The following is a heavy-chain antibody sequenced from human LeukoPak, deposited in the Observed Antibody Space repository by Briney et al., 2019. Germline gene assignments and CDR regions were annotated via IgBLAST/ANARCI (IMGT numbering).Heavy chain of an antibody. CDR1: GDSMSSFY. CDR3: ARDQAAAGTGGFDY. CDR2: IYSSGST. D-gene: IGHD6-13*01. J-gene: IGHJ4*02. Sequence: SETLSLTCTVSGDSMSSFYWSWIRQPAGKGLEWIGRIYSSGSTNYNPSLKSRVSISVDTSKNHLSLKMISVTGADTAVYYCARDQAAAGTGGFDYWGQGTLVTVSS. V-gene: IGHV4-4*07.